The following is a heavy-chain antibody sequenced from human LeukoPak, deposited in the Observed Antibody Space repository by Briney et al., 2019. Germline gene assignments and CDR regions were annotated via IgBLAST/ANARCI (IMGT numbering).Heavy chain of an antibody. Sequence: ASVKVSCKAPGYTFTSYGISWVRQAPGQGLEWMGIINPSGGSTSYAQKFQGRVTMTRDMSTSTVYMELSSLRSEDTAVYYCARGLKEMATIPDYYFDYWGQGTLVTVSS. V-gene: IGHV1-46*01. J-gene: IGHJ4*02. D-gene: IGHD5-24*01. CDR1: GYTFTSYG. CDR2: INPSGGST. CDR3: ARGLKEMATIPDYYFDY.